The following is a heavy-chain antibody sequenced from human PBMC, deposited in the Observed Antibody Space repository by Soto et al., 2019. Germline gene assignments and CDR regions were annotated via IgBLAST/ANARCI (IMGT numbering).Heavy chain of an antibody. V-gene: IGHV3-49*04. D-gene: IGHD3-10*01. CDR3: TRTDYYYDSGSYYPFDY. CDR2: IRSKHYGGTT. CDR1: GFTFGGFA. Sequence: GAPRLFCTPSGFTFGGFALGWVRQAPGKGLGWVGFIRSKHYGGTTEYAASVKGRFTISRGDSKSIAYLQMNSLKTEDTAVYYCTRTDYYYDSGSYYPFDYWGQGTLVTVSS. J-gene: IGHJ4*02.